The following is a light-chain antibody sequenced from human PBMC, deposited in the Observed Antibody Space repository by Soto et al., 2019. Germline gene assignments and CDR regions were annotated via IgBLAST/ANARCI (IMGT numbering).Light chain of an antibody. CDR1: QSIRSS. CDR3: QHYNSDPWT. J-gene: IGKJ1*01. V-gene: IGKV1-5*01. Sequence: DIQMTQSPSTLSASVGDRVTITCLASQSIRSSLAWYQQKPGKAPRLLIYRASSLESGVPSRFSGSGSGTEFTLTISSLQPDDFATYYCQHYNSDPWTFGQGTKVEIK. CDR2: RAS.